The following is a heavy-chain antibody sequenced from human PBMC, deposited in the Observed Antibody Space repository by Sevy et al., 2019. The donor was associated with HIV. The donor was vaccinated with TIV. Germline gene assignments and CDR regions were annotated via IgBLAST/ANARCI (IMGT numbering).Heavy chain of an antibody. CDR3: AKDRYCSGGNCPLDY. V-gene: IGHV3-23*01. CDR2: ISDRGSYT. J-gene: IGHJ4*02. Sequence: GGSLRLSCTASGITLNTYAMKWVLQAPGKGLEWVSGISDRGSYTYYADSVKGRFTISRDNTKNTVSLQMNSLRAEDTAVYYCAKDRYCSGGNCPLDYWGRGTLVTVSS. CDR1: GITLNTYA. D-gene: IGHD2-15*01.